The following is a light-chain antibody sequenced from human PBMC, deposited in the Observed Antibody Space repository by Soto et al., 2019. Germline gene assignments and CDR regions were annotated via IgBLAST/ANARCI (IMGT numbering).Light chain of an antibody. V-gene: IGLV2-14*01. CDR3: NSYTRGSTRYV. CDR2: DVY. Sequence: QSVLTQPDSVSGSPGQSITISCTGTSSDVGGYNYDSWYQQHPGKAPKLMIYDVYNRPSGVSNRFSGSKSANTASLTISGLQADDEAEYYCNSYTRGSTRYVFGTGTKVTV. CDR1: SSDVGGYNY. J-gene: IGLJ1*01.